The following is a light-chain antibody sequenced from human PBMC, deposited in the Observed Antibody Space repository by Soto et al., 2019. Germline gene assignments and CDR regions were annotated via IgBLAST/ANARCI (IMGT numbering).Light chain of an antibody. Sequence: DIQMAQSPSTLSASVGERVTMSCRASQTISNWLAWYQQKPGKAPTLLIYDASTLERGVPSRFSGTGSGTEFTLSIDSLQPDDFATYYCQQYHTSSITFGQGTRLEIK. J-gene: IGKJ5*01. CDR2: DAS. CDR1: QTISNW. CDR3: QQYHTSSIT. V-gene: IGKV1-5*01.